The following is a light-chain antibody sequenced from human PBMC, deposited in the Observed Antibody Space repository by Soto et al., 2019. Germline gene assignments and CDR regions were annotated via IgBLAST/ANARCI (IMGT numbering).Light chain of an antibody. CDR3: LQDHSFLT. V-gene: IGKV1-6*01. Sequence: AIEMTQSPSSLSASVGDRVTITCRASQGIGSDLAWYQQRPGKAPQLLIYAVSRLQNGVPSRFSGSGSGTDFTLTISSLQIEGFATYYCLQDHSFLTFGGGTKVEI. J-gene: IGKJ4*01. CDR2: AVS. CDR1: QGIGSD.